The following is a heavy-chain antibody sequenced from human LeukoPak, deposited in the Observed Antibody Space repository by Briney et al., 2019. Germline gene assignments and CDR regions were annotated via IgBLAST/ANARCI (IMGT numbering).Heavy chain of an antibody. CDR3: ARGRPHGNDY. J-gene: IGHJ4*02. D-gene: IGHD4-23*01. CDR1: GFTLSSYS. V-gene: IGHV3-21*01. Sequence: GGSLRLSCAASGFTLSSYSMNWVRQAPGKGLEWVSSINSNSRYIYYADSVKGRFTISRDNAKNTLYLQMNSLRVEDTAVYYCARGRPHGNDYWGQGTLVTVSS. CDR2: INSNSRYI.